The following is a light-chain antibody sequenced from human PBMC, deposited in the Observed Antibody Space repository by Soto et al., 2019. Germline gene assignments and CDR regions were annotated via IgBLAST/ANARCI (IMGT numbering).Light chain of an antibody. Sequence: QSALTQPPSASGSPGQSVTISCTGTSSDVGGYNYVSWYQRHPGKAPKLMIYDVSKRPSGVPDRFSGSKSGNTASLTVSGLQAEDEADYYCSSYAGSNNLVFGGGTKLTVL. V-gene: IGLV2-8*01. CDR2: DVS. J-gene: IGLJ3*02. CDR3: SSYAGSNNLV. CDR1: SSDVGGYNY.